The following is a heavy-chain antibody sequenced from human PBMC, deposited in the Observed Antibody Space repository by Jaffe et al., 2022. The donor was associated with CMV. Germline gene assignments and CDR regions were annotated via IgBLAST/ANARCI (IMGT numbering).Heavy chain of an antibody. J-gene: IGHJ4*02. D-gene: IGHD2-2*01. CDR3: ARGGAMNAPPFEY. CDR1: GYTFASHH. CDR2: INTGNGIP. V-gene: IGHV1-3*04. Sequence: QVQLVQSGAEVKKPGASVKVSCKTSGYTFASHHIHWVRQAPGQGLEWMGWINTGNGIPNYSQKFQGRLTITRDSSATSAYMELSGLTSGDTAVYYCARGGAMNAPPFEYWGQGTLVTVSS.